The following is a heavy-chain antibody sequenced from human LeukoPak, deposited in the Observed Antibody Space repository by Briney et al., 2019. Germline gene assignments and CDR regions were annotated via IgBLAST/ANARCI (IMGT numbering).Heavy chain of an antibody. D-gene: IGHD3-10*01. J-gene: IGHJ6*02. CDR1: EFTFSSFA. Sequence: TGGSLRLSCAASEFTFSSFAMNWVRQAPGKGLEWVSGTSDSGTTTYYADSVKGRFTMSRDNSKKTLFLHMDSLRAEDTAVYYCAKGGSGFGFYYGMDVWGQGTTVTVSS. V-gene: IGHV3-23*01. CDR3: AKGGSGFGFYYGMDV. CDR2: TSDSGTTT.